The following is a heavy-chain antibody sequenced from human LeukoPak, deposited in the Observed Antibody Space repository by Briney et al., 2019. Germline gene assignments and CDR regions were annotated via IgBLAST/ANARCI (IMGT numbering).Heavy chain of an antibody. CDR2: IIPIFGTA. V-gene: IGHV1-69*05. CDR1: GGTFSSYA. D-gene: IGHD6-13*01. J-gene: IGHJ6*03. Sequence: ASVKVSCKASGGTFSSYAISWVRQAPGQGLEWMGGIIPIFGTANYAQKFQGRVTITTDESTSTAYMELSSLRSEDTAVYYCASSSSSSWNYYYYMDVWGKGTTVTVSS. CDR3: ASSSSSSWNYYYYMDV.